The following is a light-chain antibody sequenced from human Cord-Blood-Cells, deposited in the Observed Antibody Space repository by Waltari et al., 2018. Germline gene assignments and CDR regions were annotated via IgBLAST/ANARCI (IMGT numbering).Light chain of an antibody. CDR2: SNN. V-gene: IGLV1-44*01. CDR1: SSNIGSNT. CDR3: AAWDDSLNGPV. J-gene: IGLJ2*01. Sequence: QSVLTQPPSAFGTPGQRVTISCSGSSSNIGSNTVTWYQPLPGTAPKLLIYSNNQRPSGVPDRFSGSKSGTSASLAISGLQSEDEADYYCAAWDDSLNGPVFGGGTKLTVL.